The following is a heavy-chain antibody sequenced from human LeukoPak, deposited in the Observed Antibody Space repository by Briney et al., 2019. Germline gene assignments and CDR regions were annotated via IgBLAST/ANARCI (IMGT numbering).Heavy chain of an antibody. CDR1: GGSFSGYY. D-gene: IGHD3-22*01. J-gene: IGHJ4*02. CDR3: ARGSDYYDSSGYYSWYYFDY. Sequence: SETLSLTCAVYGGSFSGYYWSWIRQHPGKGLEWIGYIYYSGSTYYNPSLKSRVTISVDTSKNQFSLKLSSVTAADTAVYYCARGSDYYDSSGYYSWYYFDYWGQGTLVTISS. V-gene: IGHV4-31*11. CDR2: IYYSGST.